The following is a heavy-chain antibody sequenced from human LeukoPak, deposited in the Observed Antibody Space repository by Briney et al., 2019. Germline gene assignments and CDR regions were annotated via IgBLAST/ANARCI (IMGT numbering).Heavy chain of an antibody. Sequence: SETLSLTCTVSGGSVSSSAYYWGWIRQPPEKGLEWIGNIYYSGSTYYNPSLKSRVTISIDTSKNQFSLKLSSVTAADTAVYYCARDEANFYPTVGWFDPWGQGTLVTVSS. CDR2: IYYSGST. J-gene: IGHJ5*02. CDR1: GGSVSSSAYY. CDR3: ARDEANFYPTVGWFDP. D-gene: IGHD2/OR15-2a*01. V-gene: IGHV4-39*07.